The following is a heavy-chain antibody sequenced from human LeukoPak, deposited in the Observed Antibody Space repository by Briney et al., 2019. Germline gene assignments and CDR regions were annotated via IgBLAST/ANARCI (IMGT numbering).Heavy chain of an antibody. CDR3: ARGVRWLQKRGGYYYYYYMDV. CDR2: IIPIFGTA. CDR1: GGTFSSYA. V-gene: IGHV1-69*01. Sequence: GSSVKVSCKAAGGTFSSYAISWVRQAPGQGLEWMGGIIPIFGTANYAQKFQGRVTITADESTSTAYMELSSLRSEDTAVYYCARGVRWLQKRGGYYYYYYMDVWGKGTTVTISS. J-gene: IGHJ6*03. D-gene: IGHD5-24*01.